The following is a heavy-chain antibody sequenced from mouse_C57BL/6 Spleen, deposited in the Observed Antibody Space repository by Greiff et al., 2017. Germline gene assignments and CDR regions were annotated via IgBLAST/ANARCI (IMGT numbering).Heavy chain of an antibody. CDR2: ISYDGSN. J-gene: IGHJ2*01. D-gene: IGHD2-2*01. CDR1: GYSITSGYY. V-gene: IGHV3-6*01. Sequence: DVQLVESGPGLVKPSQSLSLTCSVTGYSITSGYYWNWIRQFPGNKLEWMGYISYDGSNNYNPSLKNRISITRDTSKNQFFLKLNSVTTEDTATYYCAREGGYDGYYFDYWGQGTTLTVSS. CDR3: AREGGYDGYYFDY.